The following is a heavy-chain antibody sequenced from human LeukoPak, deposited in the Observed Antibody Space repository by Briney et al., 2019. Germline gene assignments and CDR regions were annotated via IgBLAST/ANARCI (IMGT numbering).Heavy chain of an antibody. D-gene: IGHD3-3*01. V-gene: IGHV4-4*07. CDR2: IYSSGII. CDR3: ARDTGKSGYPDY. J-gene: IGHJ4*02. CDR1: GGSISSCY. Sequence: SETLSLTCTVSGGSISSCYWNWIRQPAGKAPEWIGRIYSSGIINYNPSLKSRVTMSLDNSKNQLSLKLSYVTAADTAVYYCARDTGKSGYPDYWGQGTLVTVSS.